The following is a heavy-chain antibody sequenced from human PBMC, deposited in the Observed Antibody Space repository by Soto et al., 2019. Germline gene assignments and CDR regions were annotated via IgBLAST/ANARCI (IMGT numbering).Heavy chain of an antibody. CDR1: GVTFNNYA. Sequence: EVQLLDSGGGLVQPGGSLRLSCAASGVTFNNYAMNWVRQAPGKGLEWVATISGTGGSTYYADSVKGRFTISRDNSKNTLYLQMNSLRVEDTAVYYCAKDRLGGNFDYWGQGTQVTVSS. CDR2: ISGTGGST. V-gene: IGHV3-23*01. CDR3: AKDRLGGNFDY. J-gene: IGHJ4*02.